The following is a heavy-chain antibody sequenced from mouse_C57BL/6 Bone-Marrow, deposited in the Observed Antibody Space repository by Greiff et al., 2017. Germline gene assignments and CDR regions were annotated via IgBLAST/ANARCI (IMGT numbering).Heavy chain of an antibody. CDR3: ASDYYGSSRSDV. Sequence: VQLQPSLAELVRPGASVKLSCPASGFNIKNTYMHWVKQRPEQGLEWIGRIDPAHGHTKYAPKFQGKANIPADTSSNTAYLQLSSLTSEDTSIYYCASDYYGSSRSDVWGTGTTVTVSS. CDR2: IDPAHGHT. J-gene: IGHJ1*03. CDR1: GFNIKNTY. D-gene: IGHD1-1*01. V-gene: IGHV14-3*01.